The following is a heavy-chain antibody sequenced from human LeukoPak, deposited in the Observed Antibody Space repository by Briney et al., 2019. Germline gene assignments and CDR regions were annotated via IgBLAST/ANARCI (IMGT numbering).Heavy chain of an antibody. CDR2: IIPIFGTA. CDR1: GGTFSIYA. V-gene: IGHV1-69*13. Sequence: SVTVSCTASGGTFSIYAISWVRQAPGQGLEWMGGIIPIFGTANYAQKFQGRVTITADESTSTAYMELSSLRSEDTAVYYCARDRSTDAFDIWGQGTMVTVSS. J-gene: IGHJ3*02. CDR3: ARDRSTDAFDI.